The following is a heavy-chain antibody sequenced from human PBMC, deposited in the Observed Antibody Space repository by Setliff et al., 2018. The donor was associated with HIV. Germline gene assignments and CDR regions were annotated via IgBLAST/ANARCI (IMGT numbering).Heavy chain of an antibody. CDR1: GFSFDDYA. Sequence: HPGGSLRLSCTASGFSFDDYALTWVRQAPGKGLEWVGFIRSKSIGGTTDYGASAKGRFIISRDDSKKTAYLQMSSLRAEDTAMYYCLLPCTSGWHNWADPWGQGTLVTVSS. V-gene: IGHV3-49*04. J-gene: IGHJ5*02. CDR3: LLPCTSGWHNWADP. CDR2: IRSKSIGGTT. D-gene: IGHD6-19*01.